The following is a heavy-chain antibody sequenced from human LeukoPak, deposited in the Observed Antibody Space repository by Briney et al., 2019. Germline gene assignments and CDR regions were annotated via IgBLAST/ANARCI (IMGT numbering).Heavy chain of an antibody. D-gene: IGHD3-10*01. J-gene: IGHJ6*03. Sequence: SETLSLTCAVSGGSFTPYYYNWIRQPPGKGLEWIGEINHGGSTNYNSSLKSRVTISLDTSKNQFSLRLTSVTAADTAVYYCARAPITMVRGVIAPYYYYYMDVWGKGTTVTISS. CDR3: ARAPITMVRGVIAPYYYYYMDV. CDR1: GGSFTPYY. CDR2: INHGGST. V-gene: IGHV4-34*01.